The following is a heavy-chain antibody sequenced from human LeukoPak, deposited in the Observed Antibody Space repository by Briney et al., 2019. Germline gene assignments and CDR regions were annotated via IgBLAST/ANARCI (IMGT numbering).Heavy chain of an antibody. CDR1: GFTFTSSA. D-gene: IGHD3-10*01. J-gene: IGHJ6*03. CDR3: AADSRPYYYGSGSYNPPDYYYYYMDV. Sequence: SVKVSCKASGFTFTSSAMQWVRQARGQRLEWIGWIVVGSGNTNYAQKFQERVTITRDMSTSTAYMELSSLRSEDTAVYYCAADSRPYYYGSGSYNPPDYYYYYMDVWGKGTTVTVSS. V-gene: IGHV1-58*02. CDR2: IVVGSGNT.